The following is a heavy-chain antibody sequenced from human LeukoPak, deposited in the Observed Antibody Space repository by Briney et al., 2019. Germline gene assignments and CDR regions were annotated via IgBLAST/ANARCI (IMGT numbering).Heavy chain of an antibody. CDR2: TYYRSKWYN. CDR1: GDSVSSNSAA. D-gene: IGHD3-10*01. Sequence: PSQTLSLTCAISGDSVSSNSAAWNWFRQSPSRGLEWLGRTYYRSKWYNDYAVTVKSRIIINPDTSKNQFSLQLNSVTPEDTAVYYCVRDRRFGELDVWGQGTTVTVSS. CDR3: VRDRRFGELDV. V-gene: IGHV6-1*01. J-gene: IGHJ6*02.